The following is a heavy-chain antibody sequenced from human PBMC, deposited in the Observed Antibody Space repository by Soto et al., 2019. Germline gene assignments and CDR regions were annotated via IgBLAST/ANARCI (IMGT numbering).Heavy chain of an antibody. CDR2: ISYDGSNK. D-gene: IGHD3-3*01. Sequence: SLRLSCAASGFTFGSYAMHWVRQAPGKGLEWVAVISYDGSNKYYADSVKGRFTISRDNSKNTLYLQMNSLRAEDTAVYYCARDRDYDFWSGSPDGDYFDYWGQGTLVTVSS. J-gene: IGHJ4*02. CDR3: ARDRDYDFWSGSPDGDYFDY. CDR1: GFTFGSYA. V-gene: IGHV3-30-3*01.